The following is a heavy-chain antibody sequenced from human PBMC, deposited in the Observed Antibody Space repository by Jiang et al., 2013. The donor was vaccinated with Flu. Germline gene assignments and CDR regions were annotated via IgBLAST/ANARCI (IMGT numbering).Heavy chain of an antibody. Sequence: LLKPSETLSLTCTVSGGSISSSSYYWGWIRQPPGKGLEWIGSIYYSGSTYYNPSLKSRVTISVDTSKNQFSLKLSSVTAADTAVYYCARHAEGYCSSTSCWESEYFQHWGQGTLVTVSS. CDR2: IYYSGST. CDR3: ARHAEGYCSSTSCWESEYFQH. J-gene: IGHJ1*01. V-gene: IGHV4-39*07. D-gene: IGHD2-2*01. CDR1: GGSISSSSYY.